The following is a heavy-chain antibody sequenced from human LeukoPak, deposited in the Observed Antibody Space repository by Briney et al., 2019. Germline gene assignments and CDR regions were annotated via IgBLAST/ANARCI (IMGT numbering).Heavy chain of an antibody. J-gene: IGHJ4*02. V-gene: IGHV1-2*02. CDR2: INPNDGDT. CDR3: ARANFLYCSSTSCLFDY. Sequence: ASVKVSCKASGYTFTHYYMHWVRQAPGQGGEWRGGINPNDGDTYYAQKFQGRVTMTRDTSISTAHMEVSRLRSDDTAVYYCARANFLYCSSTSCLFDYWGQGTLVTVSS. CDR1: GYTFTHYY. D-gene: IGHD2-2*01.